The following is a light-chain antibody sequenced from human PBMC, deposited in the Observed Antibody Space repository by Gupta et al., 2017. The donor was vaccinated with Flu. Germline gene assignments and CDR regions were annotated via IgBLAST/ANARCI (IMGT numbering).Light chain of an antibody. V-gene: IGKV3-20*01. CDR3: QHYESPPWN. J-gene: IGKJ1*01. CDR2: GAS. CDR1: QSVTTTY. Sequence: EIVLTQSPGTLSLSPGERATLSCRASQSVTTTYLAWYQLKPGRAPRLLIYGASNRATGIADRFSGSGSGTDFTLTMSRLEPEDSAVYYCQHYESPPWNFGQGTKVEIK.